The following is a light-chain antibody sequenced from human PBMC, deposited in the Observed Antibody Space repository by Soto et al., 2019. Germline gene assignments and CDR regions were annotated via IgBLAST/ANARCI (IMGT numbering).Light chain of an antibody. CDR2: AAS. CDR3: QHYKMYSPWT. V-gene: IGKV1-39*01. Sequence: IQMTQSPSSLSASVGDRVTITCRASQCLXSYFSWDEQKPGKATKLLIXAASSLQSGVPSRFIGSGSGKEFTLTISSLQPEDFATYYCQHYKMYSPWTFGQGTKVDIK. J-gene: IGKJ1*01. CDR1: QCLXSY.